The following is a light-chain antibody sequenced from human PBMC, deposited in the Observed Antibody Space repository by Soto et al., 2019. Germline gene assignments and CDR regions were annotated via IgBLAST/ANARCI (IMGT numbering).Light chain of an antibody. CDR2: ASS. Sequence: DIQMTQSPLSLSASVGDRVNITCRASQSINFFLNWYQQRPGEAPKLLIYASSILQSGVPSRFSGSGFGTDFNLTIDSLQTDDFASYFCQQTSSATRTFGQGTKVEIK. CDR1: QSINFF. J-gene: IGKJ1*01. CDR3: QQTSSATRT. V-gene: IGKV1-39*01.